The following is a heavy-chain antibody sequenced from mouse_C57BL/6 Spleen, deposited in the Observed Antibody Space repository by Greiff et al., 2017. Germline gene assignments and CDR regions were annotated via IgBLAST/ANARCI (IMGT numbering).Heavy chain of an antibody. CDR2: INPNNGGT. CDR3: ARYYGSRTGYFDV. Sequence: VQLQQSGPELVKPGASVKMSCKASGYTFTDYNMHWVKQSHGKSLEWIGYINPNNGGTSYNQKFKGKATLTVNKSSSTAYMELRSLTSEDSAVYYCARYYGSRTGYFDVWGTGTTVTVSS. J-gene: IGHJ1*03. D-gene: IGHD1-1*01. V-gene: IGHV1-22*01. CDR1: GYTFTDYN.